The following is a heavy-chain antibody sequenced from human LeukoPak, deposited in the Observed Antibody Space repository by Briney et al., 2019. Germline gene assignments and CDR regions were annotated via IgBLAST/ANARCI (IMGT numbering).Heavy chain of an antibody. CDR2: IYTSGST. J-gene: IGHJ6*03. CDR1: GGSISSYY. CDR3: AREARYSYHMDV. V-gene: IGHV4-4*07. D-gene: IGHD1-26*01. Sequence: PSETLSLTCTVPGGSISSYYWSWIRQPAGKGLHWIGRIYTSGSTNYNPSLKSRVTMSVDTSKNQFSLKLSSVTAADTVVYYCAREARYSYHMDVWGKGTTVTVSS.